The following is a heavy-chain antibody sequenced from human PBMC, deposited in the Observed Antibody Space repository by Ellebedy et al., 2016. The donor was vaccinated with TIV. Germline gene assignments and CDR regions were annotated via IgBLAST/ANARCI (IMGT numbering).Heavy chain of an antibody. CDR1: GLTFTDYW. Sequence: PGGSLRLSCAASGLTFTDYWMNWFRQAPGTGLEWVDNIKQDGSAQIYVGSVKGLFTISRDNANNSLSLQMNTLRTEDTAVYYGAGGRGWLVDYWGQGIMVTVSS. V-gene: IGHV3-7*01. J-gene: IGHJ4*02. CDR2: IKQDGSAQ. CDR3: AGGRGWLVDY. D-gene: IGHD6-19*01.